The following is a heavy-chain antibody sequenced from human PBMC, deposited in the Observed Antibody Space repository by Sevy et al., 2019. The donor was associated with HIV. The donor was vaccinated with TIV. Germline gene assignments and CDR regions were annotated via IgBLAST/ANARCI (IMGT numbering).Heavy chain of an antibody. CDR3: AKDLGEAVAGTGIYYYYGMDV. V-gene: IGHV3-43*01. J-gene: IGHJ6*02. CDR2: ISWDGGST. CDR1: GFTFDDYT. Sequence: GGSLRLSCAASGFTFDDYTMHWVRQAPGKGLEWVSLISWDGGSTYYGDSVKGRFTISRDNSKNSLYLQMNSLRTEDTALYYCAKDLGEAVAGTGIYYYYGMDVWGQGTTVTVSS. D-gene: IGHD6-19*01.